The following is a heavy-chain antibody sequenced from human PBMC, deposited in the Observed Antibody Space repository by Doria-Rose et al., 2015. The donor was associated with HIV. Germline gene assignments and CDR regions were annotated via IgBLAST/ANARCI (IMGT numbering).Heavy chain of an antibody. D-gene: IGHD6-13*01. V-gene: IGHV2-26*01. CDR2: IFSDDDR. J-gene: IGHJ4*02. CDR3: ARIKSSRWYHKYYFDF. Sequence: SGPVLVKPTETLTLTCTVSGVSLSSPGMGVSWIRQPPGKALEWLANIFSDDDRSYKTSLKSRLTISRGTSKSQVVLTMTDMDPVDTATYYCARIKSSRWYHKYYFDFWGQGTLVIVSA. CDR1: GVSLSSPGMG.